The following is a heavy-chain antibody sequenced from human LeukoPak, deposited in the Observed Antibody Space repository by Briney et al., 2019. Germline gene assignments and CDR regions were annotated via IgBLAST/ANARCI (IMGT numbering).Heavy chain of an antibody. CDR1: GGSISSSSYY. D-gene: IGHD3-22*01. CDR3: ARHTRITMIVVAGTFDY. Sequence: SETLSLTCIVSGGSISSSSYYWGWIRQPPGKGLEWIGSIYYSGSTYYNPSLKSRVTISVDTSKNQFSLKLSSVTAADTAVYYCARHTRITMIVVAGTFDYWGQGTLVTVSS. V-gene: IGHV4-39*01. J-gene: IGHJ4*02. CDR2: IYYSGST.